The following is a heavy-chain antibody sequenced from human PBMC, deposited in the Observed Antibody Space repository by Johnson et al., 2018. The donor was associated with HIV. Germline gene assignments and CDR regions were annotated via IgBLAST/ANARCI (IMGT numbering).Heavy chain of an antibody. Sequence: QVQLVESGGGVVQPGRSLILSCAASGFTFSSYAMHWVRQAPGKGLEWVAVISYDGSNKNYDDSVKGRFTISRDNPKNTLYLQMNSLRAEDTAVYYCARGGKDHAFDIWGQGTMVTVSS. D-gene: IGHD3-16*01. CDR2: ISYDGSNK. CDR3: ARGGKDHAFDI. CDR1: GFTFSSYA. J-gene: IGHJ3*02. V-gene: IGHV3-30*04.